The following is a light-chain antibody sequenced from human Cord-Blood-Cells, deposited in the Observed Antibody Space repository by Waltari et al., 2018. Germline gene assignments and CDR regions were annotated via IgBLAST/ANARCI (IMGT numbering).Light chain of an antibody. CDR2: DVS. J-gene: IGLJ1*01. V-gene: IGLV2-14*01. CDR3: SSYTSSSTLV. CDR1: SSDVGGYNY. Sequence: QSALTQPASVSGSPGQSITISCPGTSSDVGGYNYVSWYQQHPGKAPKLMIYDVSNRPSGVSNCFSGSKSGNTASLTISGLQAEDEADYYCSSYTSSSTLVFGTGTKVTVL.